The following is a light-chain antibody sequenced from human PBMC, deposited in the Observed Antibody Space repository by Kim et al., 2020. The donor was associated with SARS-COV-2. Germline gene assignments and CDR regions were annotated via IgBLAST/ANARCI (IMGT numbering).Light chain of an antibody. CDR2: DAS. CDR3: QQYNLYPLT. CDR1: QSITRW. V-gene: IGKV1-5*01. Sequence: SASAGARVRSTCRTSQSITRWLAWYQQKPGTAPKLLISDASTSQGGVPSRFSGSGSGTEFTLTISSLQPDDFATYCCQQYNLYPLTFGGGTKLAI. J-gene: IGKJ4*01.